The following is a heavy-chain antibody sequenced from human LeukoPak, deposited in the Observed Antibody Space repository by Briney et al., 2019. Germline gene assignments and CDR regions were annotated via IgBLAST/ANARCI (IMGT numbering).Heavy chain of an antibody. V-gene: IGHV1-46*01. CDR3: AKDRRDSSGWFRTDDY. D-gene: IGHD6-19*01. J-gene: IGHJ4*02. Sequence: ASVKVSCKASGYTFTSYYMHWVRQAPGQGLEWMGIINPSGGSTSYAQKFQGRVTMTRDTSTSTVYMELNSLTAEDTAIYYCAKDRRDSSGWFRTDDYWGQGTLVTVSS. CDR1: GYTFTSYY. CDR2: INPSGGST.